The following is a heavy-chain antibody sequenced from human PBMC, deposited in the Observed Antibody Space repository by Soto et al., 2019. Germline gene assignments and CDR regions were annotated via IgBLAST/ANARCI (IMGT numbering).Heavy chain of an antibody. V-gene: IGHV3-30*04. J-gene: IGHJ4*02. D-gene: IGHD3-3*01. Sequence: GGSLRLSYAASGFNFRGYAMHWFRQAPGKWLEWVSFISYDGMNKYYADSVKGRFTIPRENSKNTLYLQMNSLRAEDTAVYYCAKVQIRFLEWFPDFDYWGQGTLVTVSS. CDR2: ISYDGMNK. CDR1: GFNFRGYA. CDR3: AKVQIRFLEWFPDFDY.